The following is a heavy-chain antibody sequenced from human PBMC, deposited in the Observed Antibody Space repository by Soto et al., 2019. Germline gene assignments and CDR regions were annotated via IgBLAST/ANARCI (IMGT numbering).Heavy chain of an antibody. CDR3: ARGKSSGWYGGDWFDP. Sequence: SETLSLTCAVYGGSFSGYYWSWIRQPPGKGLEWIGEINHSGSTNYNPSLKSRVTISVDTSKNQFSMKLSSVTAADTVVYYCARGKSSGWYGGDWFDPWGQGTLVTVSS. V-gene: IGHV4-34*01. CDR1: GGSFSGYY. CDR2: INHSGST. J-gene: IGHJ5*02. D-gene: IGHD6-19*01.